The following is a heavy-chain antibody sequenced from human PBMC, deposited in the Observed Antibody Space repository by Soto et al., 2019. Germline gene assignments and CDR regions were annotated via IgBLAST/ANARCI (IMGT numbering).Heavy chain of an antibody. V-gene: IGHV3-48*01. CDR1: GFTFSSYS. D-gene: IGHD1-1*01. Sequence: GGSLRLSCAASGFTFSSYSMNWVRQAPGKGLEWVSYISGSSSTIYYADSVKGRFTISRDNAKNSLYLQMNSLRAEDTAVYYCARGIFTTGTTSFDYWGQGTLVTVSS. CDR2: ISGSSSTI. J-gene: IGHJ4*02. CDR3: ARGIFTTGTTSFDY.